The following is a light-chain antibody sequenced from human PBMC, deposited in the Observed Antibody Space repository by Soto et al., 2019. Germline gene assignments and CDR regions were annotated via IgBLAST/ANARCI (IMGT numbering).Light chain of an antibody. V-gene: IGKV1-5*01. CDR3: QQYNSYSAHGLT. Sequence: DIQLTQSPSALSASIGDRVTITCRASQAIITSLAWYQQKPGKAPKLLIYDASALQTGVPARLNGYASGTDFTLTITSVQPDDFATYSCQQYNSYSAHGLTFGGGTKVGIK. CDR2: DAS. CDR1: QAIITS. J-gene: IGKJ4*01.